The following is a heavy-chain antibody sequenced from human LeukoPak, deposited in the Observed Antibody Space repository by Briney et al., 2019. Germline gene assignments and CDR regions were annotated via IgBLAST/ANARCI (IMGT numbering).Heavy chain of an antibody. CDR3: AIRRGGPGVSTIWGLDY. D-gene: IGHD5/OR15-5a*01. J-gene: IGHJ4*02. CDR1: GYSFTSYW. V-gene: IGHV5-51*01. CDR2: IYPGDSDT. Sequence: GESLKISCKGSGYSFTSYWIGWVRQMPGKGLEWMGIIYPGDSDTRYSPSFQGQVTISADKSISTAYLQWSSLKASDTAVYYCAIRRGGPGVSTIWGLDYWGQGTLVTVSS.